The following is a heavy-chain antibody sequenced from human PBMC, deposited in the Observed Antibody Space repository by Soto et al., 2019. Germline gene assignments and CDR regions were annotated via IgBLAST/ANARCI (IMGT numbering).Heavy chain of an antibody. D-gene: IGHD3-10*01. CDR2: IDGSGTTK. CDR1: GFTFKDFE. Sequence: EVQLLESGGGLVQPGGSLRRSCGVSGFTFKDFEMNWVRQAPGKGLEWLAYIDGSGTTKKYADSVRGRFTISRDKPNNSLLLQMSSLSAAYTAIYYCARGFGRFNCWGQGTLVSVSS. V-gene: IGHV3-48*03. J-gene: IGHJ4*02. CDR3: ARGFGRFNC.